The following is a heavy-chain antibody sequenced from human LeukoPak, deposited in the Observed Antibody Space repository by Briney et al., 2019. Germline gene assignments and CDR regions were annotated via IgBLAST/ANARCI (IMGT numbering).Heavy chain of an antibody. CDR3: ARVPHAMVRGVIITEFYFDY. CDR2: ISSSSNI. J-gene: IGHJ4*02. Sequence: PGGSLRLSCAASGLTFSSYSMNWVRQAPGKGLEWVSSISSSSNIYYADSVKGRFTISRDNAKNSLYLQMNSLRAEDTAVYYCARVPHAMVRGVIITEFYFDYWGQGTLVTVPS. V-gene: IGHV3-21*01. CDR1: GLTFSSYS. D-gene: IGHD3-10*01.